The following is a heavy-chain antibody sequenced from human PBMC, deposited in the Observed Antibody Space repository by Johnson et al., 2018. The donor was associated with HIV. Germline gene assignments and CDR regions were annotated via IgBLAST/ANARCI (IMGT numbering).Heavy chain of an antibody. D-gene: IGHD2-8*01. CDR3: VRGSLTDDSFAD. V-gene: IGHV3-30*04. CDR1: GFTFSRNA. J-gene: IGHJ3*01. CDR2: ISFDGTNK. Sequence: QVQLVESGGGVVQPGRSLEISCTATGFTFSRNAMHWVRQPPGKGLEWVAVISFDGTNKHYGGSVRGRFTIARENSKSTLSLQMDSLTTEDTAIYFCVRGSLTDDSFADWGQGTMVLVSS.